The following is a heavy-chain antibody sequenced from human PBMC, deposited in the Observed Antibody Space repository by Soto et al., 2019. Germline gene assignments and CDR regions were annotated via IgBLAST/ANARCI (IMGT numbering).Heavy chain of an antibody. V-gene: IGHV3-15*01. CDR2: IKSKSDGGTI. CDR1: GFTFSNAW. J-gene: IGHJ4*02. D-gene: IGHD1-1*01. Sequence: GGSLRLSCVASGFTFSNAWMTWVRQVPGKGPEWVGRIKSKSDGGTIDYAAPMKGRFTISRDDSRNTLFLQMNSLKIEGTAVYSCTTDRYTTGDQGYWGQGTLVTVSS. CDR3: TTDRYTTGDQGY.